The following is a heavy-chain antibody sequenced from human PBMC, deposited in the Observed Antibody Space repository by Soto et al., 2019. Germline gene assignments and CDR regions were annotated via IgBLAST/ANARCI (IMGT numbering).Heavy chain of an antibody. D-gene: IGHD4-4*01. CDR3: AKNLHDYNSRSWFDP. Sequence: SETLSLPCTVSGGSIGNYYGRWIRQPPGKGLEWIGYSHYSGSTNYNPSLKSRVTISVDTSRNQFSLKLTSVTTADTAMYYCAKNLHDYNSRSWFDPWGQGVPVTVSS. CDR2: SHYSGST. J-gene: IGHJ5*02. CDR1: GGSIGNYY. V-gene: IGHV4-59*01.